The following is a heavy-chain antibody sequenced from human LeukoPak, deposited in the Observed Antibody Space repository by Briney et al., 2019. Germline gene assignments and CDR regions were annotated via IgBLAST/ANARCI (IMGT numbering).Heavy chain of an antibody. J-gene: IGHJ1*01. D-gene: IGHD6-19*01. Sequence: SETLSLTCTVSGGSLRNYYWGWIRQPPGKGLEWVGYIYYSGSTNYNPSLKSRVTISVDMSRSQFYLKLSSVTAADTAVYFCARLLPAVAGTSYFPHWGQGTLVTVSS. CDR2: IYYSGST. CDR1: GGSLRNYY. CDR3: ARLLPAVAGTSYFPH. V-gene: IGHV4-59*08.